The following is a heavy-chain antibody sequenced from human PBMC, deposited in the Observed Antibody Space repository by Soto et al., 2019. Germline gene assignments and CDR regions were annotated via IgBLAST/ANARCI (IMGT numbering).Heavy chain of an antibody. CDR1: GYTFTSYG. CDR2: ISAYNGNT. V-gene: IGHV1-18*01. D-gene: IGHD6-13*01. CDR3: ARSPSSSLECFQP. J-gene: IGHJ1*01. Sequence: QVQLVQSGAEVKKPGASVKVSCKASGYTFTSYGISWVRQAPGQGLEWMGWISAYNGNTNYAQKLQGRVTMTTDTPTSTAYVELRRLRSDDTAVYYCARSPSSSLECFQPWGQGTLVTVSS.